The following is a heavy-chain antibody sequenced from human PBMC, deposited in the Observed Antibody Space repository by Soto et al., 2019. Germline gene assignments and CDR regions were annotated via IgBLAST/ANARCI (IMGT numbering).Heavy chain of an antibody. V-gene: IGHV3-23*01. CDR1: GFTFSSYA. CDR3: AKRVKRYYDILTGPFDY. D-gene: IGHD3-9*01. Sequence: GGSLRLSCAASGFTFSSYAMSWVRQAPGKGLEWVSAISGSGGSTYYADSVKGRFTISRDNSKNTLYLQMNSLRAEDTAVYYCAKRVKRYYDILTGPFDYWGQGTRVTVSS. J-gene: IGHJ4*02. CDR2: ISGSGGST.